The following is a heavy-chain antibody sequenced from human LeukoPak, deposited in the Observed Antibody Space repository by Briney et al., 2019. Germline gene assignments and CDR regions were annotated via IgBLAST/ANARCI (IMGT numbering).Heavy chain of an antibody. J-gene: IGHJ5*02. D-gene: IGHD1-26*01. CDR1: GYSISSGYY. CDR3: ARDKSKGGATYLAGWFDP. CDR2: VYHSGST. Sequence: SETLSLTCAVSGYSISSGYYWGWIRQPPGKGLEWIGSVYHSGSTYYNPSLKSRVTISVDTSKNQFSLKLSSVTAADTAVYYCARDKSKGGATYLAGWFDPWGQGTLVTVS. V-gene: IGHV4-38-2*02.